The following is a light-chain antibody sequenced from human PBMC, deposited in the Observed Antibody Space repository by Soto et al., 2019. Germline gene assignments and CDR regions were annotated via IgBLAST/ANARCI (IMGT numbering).Light chain of an antibody. CDR2: GVS. Sequence: EIVLTQSPATLSLFPGERATLSCRASQTLGSFLAWYQQKPGQAPRLVISGVSYRASGVPVRFSGSGSGTDFTLTISSLEPEDFAVYYCQQRRDWPLTFGGGTKVEI. J-gene: IGKJ4*01. V-gene: IGKV3-11*01. CDR1: QTLGSF. CDR3: QQRRDWPLT.